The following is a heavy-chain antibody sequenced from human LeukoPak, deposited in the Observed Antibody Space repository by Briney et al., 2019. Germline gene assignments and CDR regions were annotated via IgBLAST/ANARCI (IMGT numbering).Heavy chain of an antibody. J-gene: IGHJ4*02. Sequence: GASVKVSCKASGYTFTGYYMHWVRQAPGQGLEWMGRINPNSGGTNYAQKFQGRVTMTRDTSISTAYMELSRLRSDDTAVYYCATVPRYYDILTGYSLWGQGTLVTVSS. V-gene: IGHV1-2*06. CDR1: GYTFTGYY. D-gene: IGHD3-9*01. CDR3: ATVPRYYDILTGYSL. CDR2: INPNSGGT.